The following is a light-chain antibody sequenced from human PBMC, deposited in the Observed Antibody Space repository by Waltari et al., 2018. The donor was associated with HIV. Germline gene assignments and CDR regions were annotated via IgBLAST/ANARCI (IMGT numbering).Light chain of an antibody. CDR3: NSRDSSGHHLV. V-gene: IGLV3-19*01. Sequence: SSELTQDPAVSVALGQTVRITCHGDSLRSYYASWYQKKPGQAPLLVVYGNDKRPSGIPDRFSGSSSGNTASLTITGAQAEDEADYYCNSRDSSGHHLVFATGTTVTVL. CDR1: SLRSYY. J-gene: IGLJ1*01. CDR2: GND.